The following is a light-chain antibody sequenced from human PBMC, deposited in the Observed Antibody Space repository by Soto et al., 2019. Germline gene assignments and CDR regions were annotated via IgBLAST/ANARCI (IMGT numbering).Light chain of an antibody. Sequence: EIVMTQSPATLSVSPGERATLSCRASQSVSSKLAWYQQKPGQAPRLFIFGASTRATGIPARFSGSGSGTEFTLTISSLQSEDFAVYYCQQYNNWPPATFGGGTQVEIK. CDR1: QSVSSK. J-gene: IGKJ4*01. CDR3: QQYNNWPPAT. V-gene: IGKV3-15*01. CDR2: GAS.